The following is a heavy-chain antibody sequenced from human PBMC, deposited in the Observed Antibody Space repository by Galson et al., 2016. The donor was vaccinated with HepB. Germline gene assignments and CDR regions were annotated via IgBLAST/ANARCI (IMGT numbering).Heavy chain of an antibody. J-gene: IGHJ6*02. Sequence: SVKVSCKASGGTFSTYGISWVRQAPGQGLEWMGRVIPILGVTTYAQKFQGRVTITADTSTSTGYMELSRLRFDDTAVFYCARDDTFGPGYYYGMDVWGQGTTVTVSS. D-gene: IGHD2/OR15-2a*01. CDR1: GGTFSTYG. CDR3: ARDDTFGPGYYYGMDV. CDR2: VIPILGVT. V-gene: IGHV1-69*04.